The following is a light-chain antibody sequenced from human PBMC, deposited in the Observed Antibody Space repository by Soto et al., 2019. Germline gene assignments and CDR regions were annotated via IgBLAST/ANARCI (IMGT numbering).Light chain of an antibody. Sequence: SVLTQPPLVSGAPGQRVTISCTGSSSNIGAGYDVHWYQQLPGTAPKLLIYGNSNRPSGVPDRFSGSKSGTSASLAITGLQAEDEADYYCQSYDSSLSGYVFGTGTKVTVL. CDR3: QSYDSSLSGYV. CDR2: GNS. V-gene: IGLV1-40*01. CDR1: SSNIGAGYD. J-gene: IGLJ1*01.